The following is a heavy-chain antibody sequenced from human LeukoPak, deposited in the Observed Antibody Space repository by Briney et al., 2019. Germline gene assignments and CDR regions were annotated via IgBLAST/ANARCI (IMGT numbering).Heavy chain of an antibody. Sequence: PSQTLSLTCTVSGVSISSGGYYWSWIRHHPGKVLEWIGYIYYSGSTYYNPSLKSRVTISVDTSKNQFSLKLSSVTAADTAVYYCASLAIYSRGFDPWGQGTLVTVSS. CDR3: ASLAIYSRGFDP. CDR2: IYYSGST. V-gene: IGHV4-31*03. J-gene: IGHJ5*02. D-gene: IGHD2-15*01. CDR1: GVSISSGGYY.